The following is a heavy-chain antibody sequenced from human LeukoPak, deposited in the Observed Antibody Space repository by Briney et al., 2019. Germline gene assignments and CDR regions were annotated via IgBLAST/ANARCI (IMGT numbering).Heavy chain of an antibody. D-gene: IGHD3-10*01. CDR3: ARDSMVRGAPDY. V-gene: IGHV3-21*01. CDR2: ISSSSSYI. CDR1: GFTFSSYS. Sequence: GGSLRLSCAASGFTFSSYSMNWVRQAPGKGLEWVSSISSSSSYIYYADSVRGRFTISRDNAKNSLYLQMNSLRAEDTAVYYCARDSMVRGAPDYWGQGTLVTVSS. J-gene: IGHJ4*02.